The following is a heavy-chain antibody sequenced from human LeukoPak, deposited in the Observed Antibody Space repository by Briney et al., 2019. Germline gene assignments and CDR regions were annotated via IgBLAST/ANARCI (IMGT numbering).Heavy chain of an antibody. Sequence: ASVKVSCKSSGYTFTGYYMHWVRQAPGQGLEWMGWIYPNSGGTNYAQKFQGRVTMTRETSIRTAYMALSRLRSDDTAVYYCARCGKAYDSSGYYYYFDYWGQGTLVTVSS. CDR1: GYTFTGYY. D-gene: IGHD3-22*01. CDR2: IYPNSGGT. CDR3: ARCGKAYDSSGYYYYFDY. V-gene: IGHV1-2*02. J-gene: IGHJ4*02.